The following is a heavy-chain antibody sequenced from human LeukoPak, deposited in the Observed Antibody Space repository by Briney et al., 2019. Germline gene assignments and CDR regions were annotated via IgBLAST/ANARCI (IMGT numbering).Heavy chain of an antibody. Sequence: SETLSLTCAVYGGSFTGHHWNWIRQSAGKGLEWIGEVNHRGTTNYNPSLKSRATISVDTSKNQFFLKLTSVTAADTAVYYCARDPTTVVTLPYYFDFWGQGTLVTVSS. CDR2: VNHRGTT. CDR1: GGSFTGHH. J-gene: IGHJ4*02. V-gene: IGHV4-34*01. CDR3: ARDPTTVVTLPYYFDF. D-gene: IGHD4-23*01.